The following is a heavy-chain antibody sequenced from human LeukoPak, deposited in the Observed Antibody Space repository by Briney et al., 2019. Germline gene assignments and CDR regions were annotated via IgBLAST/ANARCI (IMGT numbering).Heavy chain of an antibody. D-gene: IGHD4-17*01. Sequence: SETLSLTCTVSGGSISSYYWSWIRQPPGKGLEWIGYIYYSGSTNYNPSLKSRVTISVDTSKNQFSLKLSSVTAADTAVYYCARHRYGDYGGFDYWGQGTLVTVSS. CDR2: IYYSGST. J-gene: IGHJ4*02. V-gene: IGHV4-59*08. CDR3: ARHRYGDYGGFDY. CDR1: GGSISSYY.